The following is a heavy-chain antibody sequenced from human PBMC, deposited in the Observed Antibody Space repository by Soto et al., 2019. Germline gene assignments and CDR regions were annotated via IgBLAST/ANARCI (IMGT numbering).Heavy chain of an antibody. CDR2: IYPGDSDT. D-gene: IGHD2-15*01. V-gene: IGHV5-51*01. Sequence: PGESLKISCKGSGYSFTSYWIGWVRQMPGKGLEWMGIIYPGDSDTRYSPSFQGQVTISADKSISTAYLQWSSLKASDTAMYYCVRHNVDSTTRRSYYYYMDVWGKGTTVTVSS. CDR1: GYSFTSYW. CDR3: VRHNVDSTTRRSYYYYMDV. J-gene: IGHJ6*03.